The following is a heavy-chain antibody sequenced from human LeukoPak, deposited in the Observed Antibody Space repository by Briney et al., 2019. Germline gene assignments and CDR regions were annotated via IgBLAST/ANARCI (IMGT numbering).Heavy chain of an antibody. D-gene: IGHD2-15*01. V-gene: IGHV3-30-3*01. CDR1: GLTFSSYA. Sequence: GGSLRLSCAASGLTFSSYAMHWVRQAPGKGLEWVAVISYDGSNKYYADSVKGRFTISRDNSKNTLYLQMNSLRAEDTAVYYCASPYCSGGSCYPLYYYYGMDVWGQGTTVTVSS. J-gene: IGHJ6*02. CDR2: ISYDGSNK. CDR3: ASPYCSGGSCYPLYYYYGMDV.